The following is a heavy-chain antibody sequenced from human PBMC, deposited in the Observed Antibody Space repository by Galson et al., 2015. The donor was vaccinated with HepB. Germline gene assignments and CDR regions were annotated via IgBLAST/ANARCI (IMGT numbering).Heavy chain of an antibody. CDR3: AKDHYTSSWYSY. J-gene: IGHJ4*02. CDR2: IRYDGTIK. CDR1: GFMFRNYG. V-gene: IGHV3-30*02. D-gene: IGHD6-13*01. Sequence: SLRLSCAASGFMFRNYGMHWVRQAPGKGLEWVAFIRYDGTIKYYADSVKGRFTVSRDNSKNTLYLQMNSLRPEDTAVYCCAKDHYTSSWYSYWGRGTRVTVSS.